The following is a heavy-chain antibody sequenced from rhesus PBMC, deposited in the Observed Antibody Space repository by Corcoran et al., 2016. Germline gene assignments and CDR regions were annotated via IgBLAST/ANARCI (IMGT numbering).Heavy chain of an antibody. D-gene: IGHD3-3*01. CDR1: GGSISSSNW. CDR3: ARHGDGYYNSWTGYYSSRDGLDS. Sequence: QVQLQESGPAVVKPSETLSLTCAVSGGSISSSNWWSWIRQSPGTGLEWIGGIYGRGGSTEYTLSPKRRGTMSIDTSKNQCSRNVSSVTAADTAVYYCARHGDGYYNSWTGYYSSRDGLDSWGQGVVVTVSS. J-gene: IGHJ6*01. V-gene: IGHV4-93*02. CDR2: IYGRGGST.